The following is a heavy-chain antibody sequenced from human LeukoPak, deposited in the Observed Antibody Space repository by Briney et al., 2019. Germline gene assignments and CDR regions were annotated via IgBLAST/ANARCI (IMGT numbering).Heavy chain of an antibody. CDR2: ISSSSSYI. CDR3: ARDRIAVAAVDP. V-gene: IGHV3-21*01. CDR1: GFTFSSYS. D-gene: IGHD6-19*01. J-gene: IGHJ5*02. Sequence: GGSLRLSCAASGFTFSSYSMNWVRQAPGKGLEWVSSISSSSSYIYYADSVKGRFTISRDNAKNSQYLQMNSLRAEDTAVYYCARDRIAVAAVDPWGQGTLVTVSS.